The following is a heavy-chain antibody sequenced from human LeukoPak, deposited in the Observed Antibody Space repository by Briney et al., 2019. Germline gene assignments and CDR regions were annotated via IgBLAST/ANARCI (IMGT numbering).Heavy chain of an antibody. CDR2: IYNSGSKT. J-gene: IGHJ4*02. CDR1: GFSFSTYS. V-gene: IGHV3-23*05. CDR3: SKDVVPDSGWDLDY. Sequence: PGGSLRLSCTASGFSFSTYSMTWARQGPGKGLEWVSSIYNSGSKTFHADSVKGRFTISRDNSKNTLYLQMNSLTAEDTAIYYCSKDVVPDSGWDLDYWGQGTLVTVSS. D-gene: IGHD6-19*01.